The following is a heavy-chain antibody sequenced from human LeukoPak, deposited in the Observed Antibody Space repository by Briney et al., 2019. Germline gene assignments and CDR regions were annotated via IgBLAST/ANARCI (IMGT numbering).Heavy chain of an antibody. CDR1: GFNFNDAA. CDR2: IAFSGRNT. J-gene: IGHJ3*01. Sequence: GGSLRLSCAASGFNFNDAAMTWVRQAPGKGLEWVSLIAFSGRNTYYTDSVRGRFTISRDNSEKTLSLQMNSLRVEDTAIYYCAKDIQLSAWGLGTMVTVSS. V-gene: IGHV3-23*01. CDR3: AKDIQLSA. D-gene: IGHD5-24*01.